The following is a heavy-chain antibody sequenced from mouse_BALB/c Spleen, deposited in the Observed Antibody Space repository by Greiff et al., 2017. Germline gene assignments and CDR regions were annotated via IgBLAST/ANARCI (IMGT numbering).Heavy chain of an antibody. CDR1: GYAFTNYL. CDR2: INPGSGGT. Sequence: VQLQQSGAELVRPGTSVKVSCKASGYAFTNYLIEWVKQRPGQGLEWIGVINPGSGGTNYNEKFKGKATLTADKSSSTAYMQLSSLTSDDSAVYFCARATTTMITMDYWGQGTSVTVSS. V-gene: IGHV1-54*01. D-gene: IGHD2-4*01. CDR3: ARATTTMITMDY. J-gene: IGHJ4*01.